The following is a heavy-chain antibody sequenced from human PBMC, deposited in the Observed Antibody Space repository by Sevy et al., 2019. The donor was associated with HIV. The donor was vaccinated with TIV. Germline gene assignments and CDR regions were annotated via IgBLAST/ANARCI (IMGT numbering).Heavy chain of an antibody. D-gene: IGHD6-13*01. CDR1: GYTFTGYY. CDR2: INPNSGGT. V-gene: IGHV1-2*02. CDR3: ARPAAAGDDWFDP. Sequence: ASVKVSCKASGYTFTGYYMHWVRQAPGQGLEWMGWINPNSGGTNYSQKFQGRVTMTRDTSISTAYMELSRLRSDDTAVYYCARPAAAGDDWFDPWGQGTLVTVSS. J-gene: IGHJ5*02.